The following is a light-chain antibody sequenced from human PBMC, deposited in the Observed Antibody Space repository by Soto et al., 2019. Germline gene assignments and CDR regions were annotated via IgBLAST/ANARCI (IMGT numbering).Light chain of an antibody. J-gene: IGKJ1*01. Sequence: VLTQSPATLSLSPGERATLSSRASQSVRAYLDWYQQKPGQAPRLLIYGASNRATGIPERFSGSGSGTDFTLTISRQEHEDFVVYCCQEYGRSGTFGQGTKVDIK. CDR1: QSVRAY. CDR3: QEYGRSGT. CDR2: GAS. V-gene: IGKV3-20*01.